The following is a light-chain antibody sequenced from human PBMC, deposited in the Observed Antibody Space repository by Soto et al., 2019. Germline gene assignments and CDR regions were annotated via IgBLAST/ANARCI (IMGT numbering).Light chain of an antibody. V-gene: IGKV3-11*01. CDR1: QSVSNY. CDR3: QQLSKWPLT. CDR2: DAV. Sequence: EIVLTQSPVTLSLSPGERATLSCRASQSVSNYLAWYQHKPGQAPRLLMHDAVDRATGIPARFSGSGSGTDFTLTISRLEPEDSAIYYCQQLSKWPLTFGGGTKVEIK. J-gene: IGKJ4*01.